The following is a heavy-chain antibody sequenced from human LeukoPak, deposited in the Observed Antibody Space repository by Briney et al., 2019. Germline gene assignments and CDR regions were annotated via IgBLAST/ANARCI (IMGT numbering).Heavy chain of an antibody. CDR1: GGSISGCTYY. J-gene: IGHJ4*02. V-gene: IGHV4-39*01. CDR3: ARVTHLDEVTYYDFWSGYYFDY. Sequence: SETLSLTCTVSGGSISGCTYYWDWIRQSPGTGLEWIGSVCRSGPTYYNPSLRGRVTMSVGSAPNQFSLRLNSVTAADTAVYYCARVTHLDEVTYYDFWSGYYFDYWGQGTLVTVSS. CDR2: VCRSGPT. D-gene: IGHD3-3*01.